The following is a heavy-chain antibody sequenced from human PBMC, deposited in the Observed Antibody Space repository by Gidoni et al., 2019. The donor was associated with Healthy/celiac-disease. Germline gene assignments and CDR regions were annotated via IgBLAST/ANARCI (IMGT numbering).Heavy chain of an antibody. J-gene: IGHJ3*02. D-gene: IGHD3-22*01. CDR3: TTDTYYYDSSGYYFAFDI. CDR1: GFTFSNAW. CDR2: IKSKTDGGTT. V-gene: IGHV3-15*01. Sequence: EVQLVESGGGLVQPGGSLRLSCSAPGFTFSNAWMSWVRQAPGKGLEWVGRIKSKTDGGTTDYAAPVKGRFTISRDDSKNTLYLQMNSLKTEDTAVYYCTTDTYYYDSSGYYFAFDIWGQGTMVTVSS.